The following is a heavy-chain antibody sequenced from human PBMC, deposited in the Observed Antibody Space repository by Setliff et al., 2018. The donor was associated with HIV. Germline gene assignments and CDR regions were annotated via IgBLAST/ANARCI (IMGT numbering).Heavy chain of an antibody. D-gene: IGHD3-16*01. Sequence: GGSLRLSCAASGFIFTISWMNWVRQAPGKGLEWVANINPDGSHRDYVDSVKGRFTISRDNAKNSLYLQMNSLRAEDTAVYYCARDRAYASFDYWGQGALVTVSS. CDR3: ARDRAYASFDY. CDR1: GFIFTISW. CDR2: INPDGSHR. J-gene: IGHJ4*02. V-gene: IGHV3-7*03.